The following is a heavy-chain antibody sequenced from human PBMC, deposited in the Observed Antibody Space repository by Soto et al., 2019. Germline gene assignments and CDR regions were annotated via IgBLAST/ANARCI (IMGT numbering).Heavy chain of an antibody. J-gene: IGHJ5*02. CDR2: IYYSGST. V-gene: IGHV4-59*01. Sequence: QVQLQESGPGLVKPSETLSLTCTVSGGSISSYYWSWIRQPPGKGLEWIGYIYYSGSTNYNPSLKSRVTISVDTSKNQFSLKLSSVTAADTAVYYCARVVVPAAMGPWFDPWGQGTLVTVSS. CDR3: ARVVVPAAMGPWFDP. CDR1: GGSISSYY. D-gene: IGHD2-2*01.